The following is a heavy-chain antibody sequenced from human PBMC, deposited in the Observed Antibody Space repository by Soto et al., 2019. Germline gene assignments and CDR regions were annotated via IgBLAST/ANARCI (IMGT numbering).Heavy chain of an antibody. Sequence: SETLSLTCTVSGGSISSYYWSWIRQPPGKGLEWIGYIYYSGSTNYNPSLKSRVTISVDTSKNQFSLKMSSVTAADTAVYYCAKMTSSWYAYYYYDMDVWGQGTPVTVSS. CDR3: AKMTSSWYAYYYYDMDV. D-gene: IGHD6-13*01. J-gene: IGHJ6*02. CDR1: GGSISSYY. CDR2: IYYSGST. V-gene: IGHV4-59*01.